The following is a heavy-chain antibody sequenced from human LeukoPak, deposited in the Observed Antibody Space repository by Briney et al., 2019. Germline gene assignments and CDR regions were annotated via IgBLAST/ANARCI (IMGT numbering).Heavy chain of an antibody. Sequence: GGSLRLSCTASGFTFSIYSMNWVRQAPGKGLEWVSYISSSSTTIYYADSVKGRFTISRDNAKNSLYLQMNRLRAEDTAVYYCARGIAAARIYYYYMDVWGKGTTVTVSS. CDR3: ARGIAAARIYYYYMDV. D-gene: IGHD6-13*01. V-gene: IGHV3-48*01. CDR2: ISSSSTTI. J-gene: IGHJ6*03. CDR1: GFTFSIYS.